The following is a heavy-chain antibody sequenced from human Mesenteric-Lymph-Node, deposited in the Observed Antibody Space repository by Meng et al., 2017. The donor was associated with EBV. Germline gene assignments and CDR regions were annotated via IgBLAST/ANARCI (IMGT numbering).Heavy chain of an antibody. Sequence: QVQLQQSVQRLVXXXXXPSFPCVISGDSVSSSSAAWTWSRQPPSRGHEWLGRTYYRSKWYNDYAVCVKSRITINPDTAKNQFSLQLNSVTPEDTAVYYCARGATSVFDLWGRGTLVTVSS. J-gene: IGHJ2*01. CDR1: GDSVSSSSAA. V-gene: IGHV6-1*01. CDR2: TYYRSKWYN. CDR3: ARGATSVFDL.